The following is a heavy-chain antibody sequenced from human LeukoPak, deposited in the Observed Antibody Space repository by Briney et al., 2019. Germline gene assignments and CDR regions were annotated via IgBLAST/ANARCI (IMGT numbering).Heavy chain of an antibody. CDR3: ARTHSYGLPFFDY. CDR2: IYYSGST. D-gene: IGHD5-18*01. V-gene: IGHV4-39*01. J-gene: IGHJ4*02. Sequence: SETLSLTCTVSGGSISSSSYYWGWIRQPPGKGVEWIGSIYYSGSTYYNPSLKSRVTISVDTSKNQFSLKLSSVTAADTAVYYCARTHSYGLPFFDYWGQGTLVTVSS. CDR1: GGSISSSSYY.